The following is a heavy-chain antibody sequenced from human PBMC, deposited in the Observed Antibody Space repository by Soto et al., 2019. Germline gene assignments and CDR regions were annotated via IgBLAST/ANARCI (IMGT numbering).Heavy chain of an antibody. D-gene: IGHD3-10*01. CDR1: GGSISSSNW. CDR3: ARRVRRVISAGNYFDY. J-gene: IGHJ4*02. CDR2: IYHSGST. V-gene: IGHV4-4*02. Sequence: SETLSLTCAVSGGSISSSNWWSWVRQPPGKGLEWIGEIYHSGSTNYNPSLKSRVTISVDKSKNQFSLKLSSVTAADTAVYYCARRVRRVISAGNYFDYWGQGTMVTVYS.